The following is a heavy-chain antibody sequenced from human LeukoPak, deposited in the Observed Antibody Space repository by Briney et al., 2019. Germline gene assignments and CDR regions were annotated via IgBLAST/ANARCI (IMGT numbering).Heavy chain of an antibody. Sequence: SETLSLTCTVSGDSVTTYYWSWIRQPPGKGLEWLGYVYYSGSATYNPSLKSRVTISVDTSKNQFSLRLSSVTAADTAVYYCARDPSGYFNYWGQGTLVTVSS. V-gene: IGHV4-59*02. CDR3: ARDPSGYFNY. CDR1: GDSVTTYY. J-gene: IGHJ4*02. CDR2: VYYSGSA. D-gene: IGHD3-22*01.